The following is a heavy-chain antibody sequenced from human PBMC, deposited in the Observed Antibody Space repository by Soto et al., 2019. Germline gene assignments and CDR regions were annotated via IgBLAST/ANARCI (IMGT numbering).Heavy chain of an antibody. CDR3: ARERIAAAGTALAY. Sequence: PGGSLRLSCTASGFTFSNYWMSWVRQAPGKGLEWVANIKQDGSEKYFVDSVKGRFTISRDSAKNSLYLQMNSLRAEDTAVYYCARERIAAAGTALAYWGQGTLVTVSS. V-gene: IGHV3-7*01. D-gene: IGHD6-13*01. J-gene: IGHJ4*02. CDR2: IKQDGSEK. CDR1: GFTFSNYW.